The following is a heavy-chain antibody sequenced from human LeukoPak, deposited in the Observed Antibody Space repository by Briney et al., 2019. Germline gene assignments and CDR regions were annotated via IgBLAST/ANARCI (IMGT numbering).Heavy chain of an antibody. CDR2: IKQDGSEK. Sequence: GGSLRLSCAASGFTFSSYWMSWVRQAPGKGLEWVANIKQDGSEKYYVDSVKGRFTISRDNAKNSLYLQMNSLRAEDTAVYYCAREQWLGVNWFGPWGQGTLVTVSS. CDR3: AREQWLGVNWFGP. J-gene: IGHJ5*02. CDR1: GFTFSSYW. V-gene: IGHV3-7*01. D-gene: IGHD6-19*01.